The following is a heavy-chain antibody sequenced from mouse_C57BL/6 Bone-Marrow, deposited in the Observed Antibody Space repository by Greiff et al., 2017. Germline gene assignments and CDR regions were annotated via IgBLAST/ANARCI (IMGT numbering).Heavy chain of an antibody. CDR2: ITHSGET. Sequence: VKLMESGPGLVKPSQSLFLTCSITGFPITSGYYWIWIRQSPGKPLEWMGYITHSGETFYNPSLQSPISITRETSKNQFFLQLMSMSTEDTAMYYCAGDRSYNSNFGAMDDWGQGTSVTVSS. CDR1: GFPITSGYY. J-gene: IGHJ4*01. D-gene: IGHD2-5*01. CDR3: AGDRSYNSNFGAMDD. V-gene: IGHV12-3*01.